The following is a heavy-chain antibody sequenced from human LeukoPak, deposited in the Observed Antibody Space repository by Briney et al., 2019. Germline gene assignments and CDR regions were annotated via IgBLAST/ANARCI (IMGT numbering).Heavy chain of an antibody. CDR2: IYYSGST. J-gene: IGHJ5*01. Sequence: SETLSLTCTVSGGSISSGGYYWSWIRQHPGKGLEWIGYIYYSGSTYYNPSLKGRVTISVDTSKNQFSLKLSSVTAADTAVYYGARDLGENWSDPWGKEPWSPSPQ. D-gene: IGHD3-16*01. CDR3: ARDLGENWSDP. V-gene: IGHV4-31*03. CDR1: GGSISSGGYY.